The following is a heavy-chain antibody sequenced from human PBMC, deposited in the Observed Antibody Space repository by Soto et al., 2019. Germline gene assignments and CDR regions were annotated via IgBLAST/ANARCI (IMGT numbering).Heavy chain of an antibody. J-gene: IGHJ6*02. CDR2: INAGNGNT. D-gene: IGHD6-25*01. CDR1: GDTFTSYA. Sequence: AAVKVSCKASGDTFTSYAMHWVRQAPGQRLEWMGWINAGNGNTKYSQKFQGRVTITRDTSASTAYMELSSLRSEDTAVYYCARRAADYGMDVWGQGTTVTVSS. CDR3: ARRAADYGMDV. V-gene: IGHV1-3*01.